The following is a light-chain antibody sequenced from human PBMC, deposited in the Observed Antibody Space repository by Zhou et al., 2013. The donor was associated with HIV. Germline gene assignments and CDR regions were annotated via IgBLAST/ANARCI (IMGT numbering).Light chain of an antibody. V-gene: IGKV3-20*01. CDR2: GAS. CDR3: QQYGSSPPIT. Sequence: EIVLTQSPGTLSLSPGERATLSCRASQSVSSNYLAWYQQKPGQAPRLLIYGASNRATGVPDRFSGSGSGTDFTLTISRLEPEDFAVYYCQQYGSSPPITFGQGTRLEFK. J-gene: IGKJ5*01. CDR1: QSVSSNY.